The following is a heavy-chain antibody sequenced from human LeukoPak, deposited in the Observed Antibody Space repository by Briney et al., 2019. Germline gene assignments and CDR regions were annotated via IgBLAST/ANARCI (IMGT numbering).Heavy chain of an antibody. CDR3: ARGGRYYYDSSGYQPPDY. CDR1: GFTFSNYW. Sequence: NPGGSLRLSCAASGFTFSNYWMSWVRQAPGKGLEWVSSISSSSSYIYYADSVKGRFTISRDNAKNSLYLQMNSLRAEDTAVYYCARGGRYYYDSSGYQPPDYWGQGTLVTVSS. CDR2: ISSSSSYI. J-gene: IGHJ4*02. V-gene: IGHV3-21*01. D-gene: IGHD3-22*01.